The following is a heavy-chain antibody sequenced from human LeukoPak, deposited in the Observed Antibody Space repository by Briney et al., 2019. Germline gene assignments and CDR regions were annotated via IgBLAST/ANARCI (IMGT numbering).Heavy chain of an antibody. CDR3: ARDFSSRNYDWFDP. CDR1: GYTFTGYY. D-gene: IGHD4-4*01. V-gene: IGHV1-2*02. CDR2: INPNSGGT. Sequence: GASVKVSCKASGYTFTGYYMHWVRQAPGQGLEWMGWINPNSGGTNYAQKFQGRVTMTRDTSISTAYMELSRLKSDDTAVYYCARDFSSRNYDWFDPWGQGTLVTVSS. J-gene: IGHJ5*02.